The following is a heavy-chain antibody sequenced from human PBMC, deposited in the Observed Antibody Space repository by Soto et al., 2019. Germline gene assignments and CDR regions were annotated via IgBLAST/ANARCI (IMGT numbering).Heavy chain of an antibody. Sequence: PSQTLSLTCAISGDSVSSNSAAWNWIRQSPSRGLEWLGRTYYRSKWCNDYAVSVKSRLTINPDTSKHQFSLQLNSVTPEDTAVYYCAGSFSGRGGMDVWGQGTSVTVSS. CDR1: GDSVSSNSAA. D-gene: IGHD3-10*01. CDR2: TYYRSKWCN. V-gene: IGHV6-1*01. J-gene: IGHJ6*02. CDR3: AGSFSGRGGMDV.